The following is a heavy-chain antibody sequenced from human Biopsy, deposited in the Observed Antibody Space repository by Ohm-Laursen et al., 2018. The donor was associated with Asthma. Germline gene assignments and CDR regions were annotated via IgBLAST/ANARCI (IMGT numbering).Heavy chain of an antibody. Sequence: VASVKGSCKASGYTFTSYVINWVRQATGQGLEWMGWMNPNSGNTGYPQNFQGRVTMTRDTSISTAYMELSSLRSEDTAVYYCTRWSLRVRDTPNDYWGQGTLVTVSS. CDR1: GYTFTSYV. CDR2: MNPNSGNT. CDR3: TRWSLRVRDTPNDY. J-gene: IGHJ4*02. D-gene: IGHD3-16*01. V-gene: IGHV1-8*01.